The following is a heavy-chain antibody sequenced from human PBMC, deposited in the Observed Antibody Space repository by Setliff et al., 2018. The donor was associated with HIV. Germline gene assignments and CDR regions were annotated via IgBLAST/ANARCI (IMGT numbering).Heavy chain of an antibody. Sequence: SETLSLTCTVSGDSMSSSSYYWGWIRQPPGKGLEWIGSIFYSGNTYYKPSLKSRVTISVDTSKNTLYLQMNSLRAEDTAVYYCALAGRAVYYWGQGTLVTVSS. J-gene: IGHJ4*02. V-gene: IGHV4-39*01. CDR2: IFYSGNT. CDR1: GDSMSSSSYY. D-gene: IGHD6-19*01. CDR3: ALAGRAVYY.